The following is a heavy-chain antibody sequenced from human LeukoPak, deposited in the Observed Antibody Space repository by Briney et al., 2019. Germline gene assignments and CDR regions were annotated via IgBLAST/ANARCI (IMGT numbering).Heavy chain of an antibody. Sequence: GGSLRLSCTASGSTFNTYWMTWVRQAPGKGLEWVGRIKSKSHGGTTDYAAPVKDRFTISRDDSKSTLYLQMNSLKTEDTAVYYCTTGWVWGQGTLVTVSS. CDR1: GSTFNTYW. CDR2: IKSKSHGGTT. D-gene: IGHD1-26*01. V-gene: IGHV3-15*01. J-gene: IGHJ4*02. CDR3: TTGWV.